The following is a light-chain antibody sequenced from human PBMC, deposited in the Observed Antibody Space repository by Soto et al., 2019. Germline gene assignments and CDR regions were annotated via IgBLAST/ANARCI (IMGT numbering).Light chain of an antibody. V-gene: IGKV3-15*01. CDR3: QQYNNWPPWT. CDR2: GAS. CDR1: PSISSN. Sequence: EIVMTQSPATLSASPGERVTLSCRASPSISSNLAWYQQKPGQTPRLLIYGASTRATGFPARFSGSGSGTEFTLTISSLQSEDFAVYYCQQYNNWPPWTFGQGTKVEIK. J-gene: IGKJ1*01.